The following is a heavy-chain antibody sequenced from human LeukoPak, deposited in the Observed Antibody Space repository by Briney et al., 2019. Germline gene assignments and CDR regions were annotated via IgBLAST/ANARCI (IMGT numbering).Heavy chain of an antibody. D-gene: IGHD3-9*01. V-gene: IGHV1-2*02. CDR2: INPNSGGT. Sequence: ASVKVSCKASVYTFTGYYMHWVRQAPGQGLEWMGWINPNSGGTNYAQKFQGRVTMTRDTSISTAYMELSRLRSDDTAVYYCARGKPVYDILTGYYSSSYWFDPWGQGTLVTVSS. CDR3: ARGKPVYDILTGYYSSSYWFDP. J-gene: IGHJ5*02. CDR1: VYTFTGYY.